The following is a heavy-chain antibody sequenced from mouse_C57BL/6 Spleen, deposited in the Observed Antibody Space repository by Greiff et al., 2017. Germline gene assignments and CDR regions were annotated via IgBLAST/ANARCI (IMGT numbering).Heavy chain of an antibody. V-gene: IGHV1-4*01. CDR3: ARSGDDYPAWFAY. D-gene: IGHD2-4*01. J-gene: IGHJ3*01. CDR2: INPSSGYT. Sequence: QVQLQQSGAELARPGASVKMSCKASGYTFTSYTMHWVKQRPGQGLECIGYINPSSGYTKYNQKFKDKATLTADKSSSTAYMQLSSLTSEDSAVYYCARSGDDYPAWFAYWGQGTLVTVSA. CDR1: GYTFTSYT.